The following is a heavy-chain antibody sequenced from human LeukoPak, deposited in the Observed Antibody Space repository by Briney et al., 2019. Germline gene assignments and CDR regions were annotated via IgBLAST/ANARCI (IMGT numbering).Heavy chain of an antibody. CDR3: ARDDSSGWYG. CDR2: IYYSGST. Sequence: PSETLSLTCTVSGGSISSYYWSWIRQPPGKGLEWIGYIYYSGSTNYNPSLKSRVTISVDKSKNQFSLKLSSVTAADTAVYYCARDDSSGWYGWGQGTLVTVSS. J-gene: IGHJ4*02. CDR1: GGSISSYY. D-gene: IGHD6-19*01. V-gene: IGHV4-59*12.